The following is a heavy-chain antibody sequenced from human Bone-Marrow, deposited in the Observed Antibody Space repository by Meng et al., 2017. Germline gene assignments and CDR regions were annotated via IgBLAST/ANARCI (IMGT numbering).Heavy chain of an antibody. V-gene: IGHV4-39*01. J-gene: IGHJ4*02. D-gene: IGHD5-18*01. CDR1: GGSISGSNSC. CDR2: FYSSGIT. CDR3: ARHKGNSYGYLYVDY. Sequence: LQLQEPGPGLVKPPEPLPLPCTVPGGSISGSNSCWGWTRQPPGKGLEWIGSFYSSGITYYNPSLKSRVTISVDTSKNQFSLKLSSVTAADTAAYYCARHKGNSYGYLYVDYWGQGTLVTVSS.